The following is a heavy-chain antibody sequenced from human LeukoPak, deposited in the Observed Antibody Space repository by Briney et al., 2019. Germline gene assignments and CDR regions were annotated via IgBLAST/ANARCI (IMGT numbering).Heavy chain of an antibody. Sequence: GGSLRLSCAASGFTFSTYAMNWVRQAPGKGLEWVSWIYSNSDTIYYADSVKGRFTISRDNAKNSLYLQMNSLRAEDTAVYYCASGDSYGYYFGMDVWGQGTTVTVSS. CDR1: GFTFSTYA. CDR2: IYSNSDTI. D-gene: IGHD5-18*01. CDR3: ASGDSYGYYFGMDV. V-gene: IGHV3-48*04. J-gene: IGHJ6*02.